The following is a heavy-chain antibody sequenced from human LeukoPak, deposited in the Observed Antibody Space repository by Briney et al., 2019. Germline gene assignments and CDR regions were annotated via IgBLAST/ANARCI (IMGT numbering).Heavy chain of an antibody. CDR2: IYTSGIT. D-gene: IGHD2-2*01. J-gene: IGHJ6*02. CDR3: ARECSSSCPRGLDV. CDR1: GGSISSYF. Sequence: SETLSLTCTVSGGSISSYFWTWIRQPAGKGLEWIGRIYTSGITNYNPSLKSRLTMSVDTSKNQFSLNLSSVTAVDTAVYYCARECSSSCPRGLDVWGQGTTVTVSS. V-gene: IGHV4-4*07.